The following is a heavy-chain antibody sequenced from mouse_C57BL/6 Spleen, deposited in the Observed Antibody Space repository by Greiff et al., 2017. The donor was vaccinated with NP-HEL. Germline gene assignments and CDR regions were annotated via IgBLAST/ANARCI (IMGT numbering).Heavy chain of an antibody. CDR3: ARVAYDSYFDD. V-gene: IGHV1-72*01. D-gene: IGHD2-4*01. CDR2: IDPNSGGT. CDR1: GYTFTSYW. J-gene: IGHJ2*01. Sequence: QVQLQQPGAELVKPGASVKLSCKASGYTFTSYWMHWVKQRPGRGLEWIGSIDPNSGGTTYNEKFKSKATLTVDKSSSTAYMQLSSLTSEDSAVYYCARVAYDSYFDDWGKGTTLTVSS.